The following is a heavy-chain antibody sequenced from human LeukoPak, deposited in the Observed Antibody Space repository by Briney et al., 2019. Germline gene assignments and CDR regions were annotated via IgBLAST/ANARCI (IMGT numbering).Heavy chain of an antibody. J-gene: IGHJ4*02. CDR2: IYHSGST. Sequence: PSETLSLTCAVSGGSISSSNWWSWVRQPPGKGLEWNGEIYHSGSTNYNPSLKSRVTISVDKSKNQFSLKLSSVTAADTAVYYCARGRYYGSGIKVDWGQGTLVTVSP. V-gene: IGHV4-4*02. D-gene: IGHD3-10*01. CDR3: ARGRYYGSGIKVD. CDR1: GGSISSSNW.